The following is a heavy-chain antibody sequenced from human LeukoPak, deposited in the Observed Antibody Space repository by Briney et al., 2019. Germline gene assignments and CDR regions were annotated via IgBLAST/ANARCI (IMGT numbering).Heavy chain of an antibody. CDR1: GFTFSSYS. Sequence: PGGSLRLSCAASGFTFSSYSMNWVRQAPGKGLEWVSYISSSSSTIYYADSVKGRFTISRDNAKNSLYLQMNSLRAEDTAVYYCARGPFDYGGNLGVGEPFDMWGQGTMLSVSS. D-gene: IGHD4-23*01. V-gene: IGHV3-48*01. CDR2: ISSSSSTI. J-gene: IGHJ3*02. CDR3: ARGPFDYGGNLGVGEPFDM.